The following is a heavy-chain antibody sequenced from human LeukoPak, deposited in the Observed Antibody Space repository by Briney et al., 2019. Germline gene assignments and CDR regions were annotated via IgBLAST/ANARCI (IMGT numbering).Heavy chain of an antibody. CDR1: GFSFRNYA. CDR3: AAHRYSGTQPYYFDY. J-gene: IGHJ4*02. V-gene: IGHV3-23*01. D-gene: IGHD1-26*01. CDR2: ITTGGRT. Sequence: RAGGSLRLSCAVSGFSFRNYAMSWVRQAPGKGLEWVPVITTGGRTWYADSVKGRFTISRDNSQNTLYVQMNSLGAEDTAVYYCAAHRYSGTQPYYFDYWGQGTLVTVSS.